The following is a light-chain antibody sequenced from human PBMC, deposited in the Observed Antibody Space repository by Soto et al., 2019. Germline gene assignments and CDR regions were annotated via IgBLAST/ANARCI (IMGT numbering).Light chain of an antibody. J-gene: IGKJ1*01. CDR2: AAS. CDR1: QDIAIY. CDR3: QQYNSYSPRT. V-gene: IGKV1-27*01. Sequence: IQLTQSPSSLFASVGDRVTITGRASQDIAIYLAWYQQKPGKIPNLLIYAASTLQEGVPSRFSGSGSGTEFTLTISSLQPDDSATYYCQQYNSYSPRTFGQGTKVDIK.